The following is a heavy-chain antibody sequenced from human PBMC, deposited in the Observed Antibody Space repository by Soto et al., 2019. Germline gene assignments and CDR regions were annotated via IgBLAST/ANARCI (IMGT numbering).Heavy chain of an antibody. CDR3: AKDFKVSGGHYGSLNYYYGMDV. CDR2: ISYDGILK. D-gene: IGHD3-10*01. V-gene: IGHV3-30*18. Sequence: GGSLRLSCAASGFTFSDFGMHWVRQAPGKGLEWVAIISYDGILKYYADSVKGRFTISRDTSKGAVYPQINSLTPEDTAVYYCAKDFKVSGGHYGSLNYYYGMDVWGQGTTVTVSS. J-gene: IGHJ6*02. CDR1: GFTFSDFG.